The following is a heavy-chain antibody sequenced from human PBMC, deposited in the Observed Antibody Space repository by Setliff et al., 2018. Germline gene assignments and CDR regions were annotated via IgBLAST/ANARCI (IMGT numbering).Heavy chain of an antibody. CDR2: WYTSGIT. Sequence: SETLSLTYTVSGGSISGGTYYWTWIRQPAGKGLEWIGHWYTSGITNYNPSLKSQVTISVDTSKNQFSLKLSSVTAADTAVFFCARGQNSYHPGSWGPLYDHWGQGTQVTVSS. D-gene: IGHD3-10*01. CDR1: GGSISGGTYY. V-gene: IGHV4-61*09. CDR3: ARGQNSYHPGSWGPLYDH. J-gene: IGHJ4*02.